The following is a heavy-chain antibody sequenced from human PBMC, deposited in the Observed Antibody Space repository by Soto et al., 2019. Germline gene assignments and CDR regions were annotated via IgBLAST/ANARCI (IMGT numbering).Heavy chain of an antibody. Sequence: GGSLRLSWAASGFTFSSCSMNWVRQAPGKGLGWVSVIYSGGSTYYADSVKGRFTISRDNSKNTLYLQMNSLRAEDTAVYYCARHHLDGGLWFGERPPSGMDVWGQGTTVTVSS. CDR1: GFTFSSCS. J-gene: IGHJ6*02. CDR2: IYSGGST. CDR3: ARHHLDGGLWFGERPPSGMDV. V-gene: IGHV3-66*04. D-gene: IGHD3-10*01.